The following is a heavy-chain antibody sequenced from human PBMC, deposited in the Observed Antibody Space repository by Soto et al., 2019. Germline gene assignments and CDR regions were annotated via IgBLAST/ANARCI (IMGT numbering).Heavy chain of an antibody. CDR3: ASTTGWKNAVEI. Sequence: EVQLVESGGGLIQPGGSLRLSCAASGVTVNTNYMSWVRQSPGKGLEWVSLIDSGGSIYYADSVKVRFTISRDIFKNTLSLQMNILRGEDTAVYYCASTTGWKNAVEIWGQGTLVTVSS. D-gene: IGHD1-1*01. J-gene: IGHJ3*02. CDR1: GVTVNTNY. CDR2: IDSGGSI. V-gene: IGHV3-53*01.